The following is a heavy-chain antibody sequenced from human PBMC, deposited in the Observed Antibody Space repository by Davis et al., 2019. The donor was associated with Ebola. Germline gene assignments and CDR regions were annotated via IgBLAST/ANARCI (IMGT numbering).Heavy chain of an antibody. V-gene: IGHV3-53*04. D-gene: IGHD6-19*01. CDR1: GFTVSSNY. CDR2: IYSGGST. J-gene: IGHJ5*02. CDR3: ARVVRSSGWARWFDP. Sequence: PGGSLRLSCAASGFTVSSNYMSWVRQAPGKGLEWVSVIYSGGSTYYADSVKGRFTISRHNSKNTLYLQMNSLRAEDTAVYYCARVVRSSGWARWFDPWGQGTLVTVSS.